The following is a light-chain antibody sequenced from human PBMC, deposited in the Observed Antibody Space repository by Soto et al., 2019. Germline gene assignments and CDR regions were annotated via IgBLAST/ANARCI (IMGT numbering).Light chain of an antibody. CDR2: EVS. CDR1: SSDVGGYNY. J-gene: IGLJ1*01. V-gene: IGLV2-14*01. Sequence: QSVLTQPASVSGSPGQSITISCTGTSSDVGGYNYVSWYQQHPGKAPKLMIYEVSNRPSGVSNRFSGSKSGNTDSLTISGLQAEDEADYYCSSYTSSSPYVFGTGTKLTVL. CDR3: SSYTSSSPYV.